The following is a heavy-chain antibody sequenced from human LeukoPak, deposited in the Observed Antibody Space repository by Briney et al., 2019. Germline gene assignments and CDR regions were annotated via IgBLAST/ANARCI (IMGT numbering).Heavy chain of an antibody. J-gene: IGHJ6*02. CDR2: IIPIFGTA. D-gene: IGHD3-3*01. CDR3: ARDGGIFWSGYYTDYYYGMDV. V-gene: IGHV1-69*13. Sequence: SVNVSCKASGGTFSSYAISWVRQAPGQGLEWMGGIIPIFGTANYAQKFQGRVTITADESTSTAYMELSSLRSEDTAVYYCARDGGIFWSGYYTDYYYGMDVWGQGTTVTVSS. CDR1: GGTFSSYA.